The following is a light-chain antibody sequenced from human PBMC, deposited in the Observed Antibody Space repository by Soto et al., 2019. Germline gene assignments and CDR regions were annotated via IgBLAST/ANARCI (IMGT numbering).Light chain of an antibody. Sequence: EIVLTQSPATLSVSPGESATLSCRASQSVSSFLAWYQQKPGQAPRLLIYDASNRATGIPARFSGSGSGTDFTLTISSLEPEDFAVYYCQQHTNWPLTFGGGTKVDIK. CDR3: QQHTNWPLT. CDR2: DAS. V-gene: IGKV3-11*01. J-gene: IGKJ4*01. CDR1: QSVSSF.